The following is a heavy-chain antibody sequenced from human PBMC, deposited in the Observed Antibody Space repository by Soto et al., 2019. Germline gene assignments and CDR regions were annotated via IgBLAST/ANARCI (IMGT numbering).Heavy chain of an antibody. V-gene: IGHV4-31*03. CDR3: ARRKLYYDILTGPFPLAFDI. CDR1: GGSISSGGSY. D-gene: IGHD3-9*01. J-gene: IGHJ3*02. Sequence: SETLSLTCTVSGGSISSGGSYWSSIRQHPGKGLEWIGYIYYSGSTYYNPSLKSRVTISVDTSKNQFSLKLSSVTAADTAVYYCARRKLYYDILTGPFPLAFDIWGQGTMVT. CDR2: IYYSGST.